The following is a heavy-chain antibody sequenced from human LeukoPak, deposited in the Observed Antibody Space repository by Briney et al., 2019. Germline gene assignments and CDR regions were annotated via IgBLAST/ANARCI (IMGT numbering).Heavy chain of an antibody. D-gene: IGHD6-13*01. J-gene: IGHJ4*02. Sequence: ASVKVSCKASGYTFTSYDINWVRQATGQGLEWMGWMNPNSGNTGYAQKFQGRVTMTRNTSISTAYMELSSLRSEDTAVYYCARVSLAGIAAAFDYWGQGTLVTVSS. V-gene: IGHV1-8*01. CDR3: ARVSLAGIAAAFDY. CDR2: MNPNSGNT. CDR1: GYTFTSYD.